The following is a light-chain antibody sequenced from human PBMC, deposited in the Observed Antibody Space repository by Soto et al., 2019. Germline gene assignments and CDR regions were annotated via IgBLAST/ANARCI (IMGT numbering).Light chain of an antibody. CDR1: SSDVGGYNY. CDR3: CSYAGSPRYV. CDR2: DVS. J-gene: IGLJ1*01. V-gene: IGLV2-11*01. Sequence: QSALTQPRSVSGSPGQSVTISCTGTSSDVGGYNYVSWYQQHPGKAPKVMIYDVSERPSGVPDRFSGSNSGNTASLTISGLQAEDEADYYCCSYAGSPRYVFGTGTKLTVL.